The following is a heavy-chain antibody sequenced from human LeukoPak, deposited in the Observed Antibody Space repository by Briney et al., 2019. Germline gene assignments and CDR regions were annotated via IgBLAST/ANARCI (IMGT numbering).Heavy chain of an antibody. D-gene: IGHD3-10*01. J-gene: IGHJ4*02. CDR2: VTGGGEST. Sequence: GGSLRLSCAASGFAFSNYAMSWVRQAPGRGLEWVSAVTGGGESTYYADSVKGRFTISRDNSKNTLYLQMNSLRAEDTAVYYCAKGSGSGSPYYFDYWGQGTLVTVSS. CDR1: GFAFSNYA. CDR3: AKGSGSGSPYYFDY. V-gene: IGHV3-23*01.